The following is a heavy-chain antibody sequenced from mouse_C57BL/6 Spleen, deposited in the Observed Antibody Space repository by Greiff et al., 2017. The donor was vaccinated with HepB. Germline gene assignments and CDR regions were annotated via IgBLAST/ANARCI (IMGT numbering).Heavy chain of an antibody. J-gene: IGHJ4*01. D-gene: IGHD1-1*01. V-gene: IGHV1-81*01. CDR3: ARPPITTVVERYAMDY. CDR2: IYPRSGNT. Sequence: QLQQSGAELARPGASVKLSCKASGYTFTSYGISWVKQRTGQGLEWIGEIYPRSGNTYYNEKFKGKATLTADKSSSTAYMELRSLTSEDSAVYFCARPPITTVVERYAMDYWGQGTSVTVSS. CDR1: GYTFTSYG.